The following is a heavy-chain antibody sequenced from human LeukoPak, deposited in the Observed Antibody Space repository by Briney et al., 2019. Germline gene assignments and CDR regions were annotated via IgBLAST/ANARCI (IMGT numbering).Heavy chain of an antibody. CDR3: VTGDPQHLVRINVNYFHYYLDA. J-gene: IGHJ6*03. CDR1: GYSLNKLS. D-gene: IGHD6-13*01. V-gene: IGHV1-24*01. Sequence: ASVKVSCKVSGYSLNKLSMHWVRQAPGKGLEWMGGFDPEDGETIYAEKFQDRVTMTEDTLTDTAYMELSSLTSGDTAVYYCVTGDPQHLVRINVNYFHYYLDAWGKGTMVTVSS. CDR2: FDPEDGET.